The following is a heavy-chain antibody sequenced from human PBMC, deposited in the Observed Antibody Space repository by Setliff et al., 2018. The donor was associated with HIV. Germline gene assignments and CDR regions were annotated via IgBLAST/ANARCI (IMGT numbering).Heavy chain of an antibody. Sequence: PSETLSLTCAVYGGSFSGYYWSWIRQTPGKGLERIGEIDHSGGTKYNPSLKSRVTISVDTSKNQFSLKLSSVTAADTAVYYCARGGRSLAAQTWFDPWGQGTLVTVSS. D-gene: IGHD6-6*01. J-gene: IGHJ5*02. CDR3: ARGGRSLAAQTWFDP. V-gene: IGHV4-34*01. CDR1: GGSFSGYY. CDR2: IDHSGGT.